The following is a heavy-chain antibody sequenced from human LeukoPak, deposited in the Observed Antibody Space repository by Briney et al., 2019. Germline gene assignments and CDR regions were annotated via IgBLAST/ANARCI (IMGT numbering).Heavy chain of an antibody. CDR2: VYYTGTT. J-gene: IGHJ6*02. Sequence: SETLSLTCTVSGGFISNYYWSWIRRPPGKALEWIGYVYYTGTTKYNPSLKSRATISLDTSKNQFSLKLTSVTAADTALFSCARGYDIDVWGQGTTVTLSS. V-gene: IGHV4-59*01. CDR3: ARGYDIDV. CDR1: GGFISNYY.